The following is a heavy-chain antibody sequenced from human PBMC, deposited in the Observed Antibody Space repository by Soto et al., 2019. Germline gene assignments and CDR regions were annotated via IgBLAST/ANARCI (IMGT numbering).Heavy chain of an antibody. D-gene: IGHD3-10*01. V-gene: IGHV1-18*01. CDR1: GYFFISYC. CDR2: ISRHNGNT. Sequence: GASVKVACKGSGYFFISYCISWVRQAPGQGLEWMGWISRHNGNTNYAQKFQGRVTMTTDASTSTAYMELRSLRSDDTAVYYCARDLDGSGSYYTDYWGQGTLVTVSS. CDR3: ARDLDGSGSYYTDY. J-gene: IGHJ4*02.